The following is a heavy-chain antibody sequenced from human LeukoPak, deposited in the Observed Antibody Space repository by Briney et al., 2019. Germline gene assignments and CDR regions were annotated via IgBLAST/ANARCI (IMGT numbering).Heavy chain of an antibody. J-gene: IGHJ4*02. Sequence: ASVKVSCKSSGYTLSSYYIHWVRQAPGQGLEWMGVINPSGGSTTYAQKFQGRVTMTRDTSTSTVYMDLSSLRSEDTAVYYCARESLPYYYGPGNYYNSFDYWSQGTLITVSS. CDR3: ARESLPYYYGPGNYYNSFDY. V-gene: IGHV1-46*01. D-gene: IGHD3-10*01. CDR1: GYTLSSYY. CDR2: INPSGGST.